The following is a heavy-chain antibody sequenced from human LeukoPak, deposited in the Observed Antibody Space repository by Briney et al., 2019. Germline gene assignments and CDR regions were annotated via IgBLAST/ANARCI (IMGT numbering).Heavy chain of an antibody. V-gene: IGHV3-30*03. J-gene: IGHJ6*04. CDR3: ATGKGYYYYGMDV. CDR1: VFTFSTYG. Sequence: GRSLRLSCEATVFTFSTYGMHWVRQAPGKGLEGVALISHDANNKYYADSVKGRFTISRDNSKNTLYLQMNSLRDEDTAVYYCATGKGYYYYGMDVWGKGTTVTVSS. CDR2: ISHDANNK.